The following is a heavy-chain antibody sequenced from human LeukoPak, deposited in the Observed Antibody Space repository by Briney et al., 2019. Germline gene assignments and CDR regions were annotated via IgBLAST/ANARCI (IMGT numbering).Heavy chain of an antibody. Sequence: PSETLSLTCTVSGASFSNDYWSWVRQAPGKGLEWIGYIYHNGRTNYRPSLKSRITMSIDTSQNQFSLKLTSVTAADTAVYYCARASEGIGYFDTWGRGSLVTVSS. V-gene: IGHV4-59*01. CDR2: IYHNGRT. CDR3: ARASEGIGYFDT. CDR1: GASFSNDY. J-gene: IGHJ4*02. D-gene: IGHD3-3*01.